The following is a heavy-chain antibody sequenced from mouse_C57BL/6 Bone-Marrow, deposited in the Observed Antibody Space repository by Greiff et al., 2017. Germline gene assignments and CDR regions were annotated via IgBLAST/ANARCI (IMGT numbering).Heavy chain of an antibody. CDR3: ARHYGYGWGFYAMDY. V-gene: IGHV1-18*01. CDR1: GYTFTDYN. D-gene: IGHD2-2*01. CDR2: INPNNGCT. Sequence: EVQLQQSGPELVKPGASVKIPCKASGYTFTDYNMDWVKQSHGKSLEWIGDINPNNGCTIYNQKFKGKATLTVDKSSSTAYMELRSLTSEDTAVYYCARHYGYGWGFYAMDYWGQGTGVTVSS. J-gene: IGHJ4*01.